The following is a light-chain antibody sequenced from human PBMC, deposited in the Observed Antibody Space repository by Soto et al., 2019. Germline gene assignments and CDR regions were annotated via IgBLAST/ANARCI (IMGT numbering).Light chain of an antibody. CDR1: SSDVGGYNY. V-gene: IGLV2-14*01. Sequence: QSALTPPASVSGSPGQSITISCTGTSSDVGGYNYGSWYQQHPGKAPKLIIYEVSNRPTGVSNRFSGSKSGNTASLTISGLQAEDDADYYCNSYTSKSTGVFGTGTKVTVL. J-gene: IGLJ1*01. CDR3: NSYTSKSTGV. CDR2: EVS.